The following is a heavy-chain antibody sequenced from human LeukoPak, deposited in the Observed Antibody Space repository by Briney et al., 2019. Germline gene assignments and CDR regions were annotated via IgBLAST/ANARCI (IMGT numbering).Heavy chain of an antibody. CDR3: ASLPLWFGESPPP. J-gene: IGHJ5*02. V-gene: IGHV4-39*01. CDR2: IYYSGST. CDR1: GGSISSSSYY. Sequence: SETLSLTCTVSGGSISSSSYYWGWIRQPPGKGLEWIGSIYYSGSTYYTPSLKSRVTISVDTSKNQFSLKLSSVTAADTAVYYCASLPLWFGESPPPWGQGTLVTVSS. D-gene: IGHD3-10*01.